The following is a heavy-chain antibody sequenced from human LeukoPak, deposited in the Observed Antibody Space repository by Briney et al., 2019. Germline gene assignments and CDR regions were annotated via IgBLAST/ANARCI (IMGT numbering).Heavy chain of an antibody. V-gene: IGHV1-69*01. J-gene: IGHJ6*02. Sequence: SVTVSCKASGGTFSSYAISWVRQAPGQGLEWVGGIIPIFGTANYAQKFQGRVTITADESTSTAYMELSSLRSEDTAVYYCARSSQRPYSSWYWGIYYYYGMDVWGQGTTVTVSS. D-gene: IGHD6-13*01. CDR2: IIPIFGTA. CDR1: GGTFSSYA. CDR3: ARSSQRPYSSWYWGIYYYYGMDV.